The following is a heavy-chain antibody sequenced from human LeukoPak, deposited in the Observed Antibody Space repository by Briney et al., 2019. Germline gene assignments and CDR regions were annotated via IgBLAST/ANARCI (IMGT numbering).Heavy chain of an antibody. D-gene: IGHD3-22*01. CDR1: GFTFSSYW. V-gene: IGHV3-7*01. CDR2: IKQDGSEK. Sequence: GGSLRLSCAASGFTFSSYWMSWVRQAPGKGLEWVANIKQDGSEKYYVDSVKGRFTISRDNAKNSLYLQMNSLRAEDTAVYYCASRAGCYDSSGPSWYFDLWGRGTLVTVSS. CDR3: ASRAGCYDSSGPSWYFDL. J-gene: IGHJ2*01.